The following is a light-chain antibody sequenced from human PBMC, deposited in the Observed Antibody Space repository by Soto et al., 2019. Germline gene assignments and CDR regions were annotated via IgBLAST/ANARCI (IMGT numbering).Light chain of an antibody. J-gene: IGKJ2*01. CDR1: QGISSW. Sequence: DILMTQSPPSVSASVGDRVSINCRASQGISSWLAWYQQKPGKAPKLLISYASTLQSGVPSRFTGSGSGTNFTLTINSLRAEDFATYYCQQANSFPHTFGQGTKV. CDR3: QQANSFPHT. CDR2: YAS. V-gene: IGKV1-12*01.